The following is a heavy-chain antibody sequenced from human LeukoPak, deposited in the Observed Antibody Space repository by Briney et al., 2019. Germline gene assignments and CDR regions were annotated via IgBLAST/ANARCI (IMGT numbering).Heavy chain of an antibody. J-gene: IGHJ4*02. D-gene: IGHD6-13*01. CDR3: AKDRRRGSSSWYPKSYFDY. CDR2: IRGSGGST. CDR1: GFTFSSYA. Sequence: GGSLRLSCAASGFTFSSYAMSWVRQAPGKGLEWVSAIRGSGGSTYYADSVKGRFTISRDNSKNTLYLQMNSLRAEDTAVYYCAKDRRRGSSSWYPKSYFDYWGQGTLVTVSS. V-gene: IGHV3-23*01.